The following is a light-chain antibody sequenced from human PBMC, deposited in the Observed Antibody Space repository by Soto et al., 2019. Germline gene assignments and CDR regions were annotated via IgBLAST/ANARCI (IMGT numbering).Light chain of an antibody. J-gene: IGKJ1*01. CDR1: QSVSSSY. V-gene: IGKV3-20*01. Sequence: EIVLTQSPGTLSLSPGERATISCRASQSVSSSYLAWYQQKPGQAPRLLIYGASSRATGIPDRFSGSGFGTDFTLTISRLEPEDFAVYYCQQYGSSLRTFGQGTKVDIK. CDR2: GAS. CDR3: QQYGSSLRT.